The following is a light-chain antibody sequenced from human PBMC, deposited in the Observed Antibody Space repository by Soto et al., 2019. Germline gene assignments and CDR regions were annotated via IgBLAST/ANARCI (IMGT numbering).Light chain of an antibody. V-gene: IGKV1-27*01. J-gene: IGKJ1*01. CDR3: QKYNSAPWT. Sequence: DIQMTQSPSSLSASVGDRVTITCRASQGISNYLAWYQQKPGKVPKLLIYAASTLQSGVPSRFSGSGSGTDFTLTIGGLQPEDVATYYFQKYNSAPWTFGQGTKVEIK. CDR2: AAS. CDR1: QGISNY.